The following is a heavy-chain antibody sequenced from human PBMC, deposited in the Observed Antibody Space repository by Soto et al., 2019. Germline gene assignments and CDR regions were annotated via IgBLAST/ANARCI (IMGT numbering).Heavy chain of an antibody. CDR3: AKGSRSIYSYYYYGMDV. CDR2: ISYDGSNK. V-gene: IGHV3-30*18. J-gene: IGHJ6*02. CDR1: GFTFSSYG. D-gene: IGHD2-15*01. Sequence: QVQLVESGGGVVQPGRSLRLSCAASGFTFSSYGMHWVRQAPGKGLEWVAVISYDGSNKYYADSVKGRFTISRDNSKNTLYLQMNSLRAEDTAVYYCAKGSRSIYSYYYYGMDVWGQGTTVTVSS.